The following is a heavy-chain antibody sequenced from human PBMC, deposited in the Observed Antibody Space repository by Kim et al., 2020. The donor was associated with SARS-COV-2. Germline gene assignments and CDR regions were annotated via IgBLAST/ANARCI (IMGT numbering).Heavy chain of an antibody. Sequence: ASVRVSCQASGYTFSSYGISWVRQAPGQGLEWMGWVSGNNDNTNYAQKFQGRVTLTTDTSTSTAYMELRSLRSDDTAVYYCARDQWLVHYFHHWGQGTLVTVSS. CDR2: VSGNNDNT. CDR3: ARDQWLVHYFHH. CDR1: GYTFSSYG. V-gene: IGHV1-18*01. J-gene: IGHJ4*02. D-gene: IGHD6-19*01.